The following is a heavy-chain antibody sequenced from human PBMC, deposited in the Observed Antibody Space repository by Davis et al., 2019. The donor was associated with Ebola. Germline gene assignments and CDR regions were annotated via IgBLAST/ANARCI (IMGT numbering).Heavy chain of an antibody. J-gene: IGHJ4*02. CDR3: AKEGEMTTVTTRHYFAY. Sequence: GESLKISCAASGFTFSSYAMSWVRQAPGKGLEWVSAISGSGGSTYYADSVKGRFTISRDNSKNTLYLQMNSLRAEDTAVYSGAKEGEMTTVTTRHYFAYWAQGTRVTVSS. CDR1: GFTFSSYA. CDR2: ISGSGGST. V-gene: IGHV3-23*01. D-gene: IGHD4-11*01.